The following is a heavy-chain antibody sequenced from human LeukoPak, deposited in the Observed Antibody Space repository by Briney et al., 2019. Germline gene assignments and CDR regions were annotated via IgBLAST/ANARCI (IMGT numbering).Heavy chain of an antibody. Sequence: PSETLSLTCAVYGWSFSSYYWRWFRQPPGKGLEWIGGINHSGSTNYNPSLKSRVTISVDTSKNQFSLKLSSVTAADTAVYYCARGYYDSSGYWTSYYFDYWGQGTLVTVSS. CDR1: GWSFSSYY. V-gene: IGHV4-34*01. CDR2: INHSGST. J-gene: IGHJ4*02. CDR3: ARGYYDSSGYWTSYYFDY. D-gene: IGHD3-22*01.